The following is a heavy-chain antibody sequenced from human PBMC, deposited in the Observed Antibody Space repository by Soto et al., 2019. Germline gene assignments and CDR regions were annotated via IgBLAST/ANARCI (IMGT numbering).Heavy chain of an antibody. CDR3: ARDPVGGNWFDP. D-gene: IGHD1-26*01. Sequence: GASVKVSCKASGYTFTSTWMHWVRQAPGQGLEWMGIINPYGGAANYAEKLQGRVTMTTDTSTSTAYMELRSLRSDDTAVYYCARDPVGGNWFDPWGQGTLVTVSS. CDR1: GYTFTSTW. J-gene: IGHJ5*02. V-gene: IGHV1-46*01. CDR2: INPYGGAA.